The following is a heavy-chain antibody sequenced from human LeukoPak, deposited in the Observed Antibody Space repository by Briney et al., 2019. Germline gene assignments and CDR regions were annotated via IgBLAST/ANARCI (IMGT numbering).Heavy chain of an antibody. CDR3: ARERGVVVITGNYYYMDV. D-gene: IGHD3-22*01. V-gene: IGHV4-59*12. Sequence: PSETLPLTCTVSGGSISSYYWSWIRQPPGKGLEWIGYIYYSGSTNYNPSLKSRVTISVDTSKNQFSLKLSSVTAADTAVYYCARERGVVVITGNYYYMDVWGKGTTVTISS. J-gene: IGHJ6*03. CDR1: GGSISSYY. CDR2: IYYSGST.